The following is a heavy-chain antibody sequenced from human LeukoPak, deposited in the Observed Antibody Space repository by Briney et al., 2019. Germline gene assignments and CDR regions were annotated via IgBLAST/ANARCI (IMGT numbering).Heavy chain of an antibody. CDR1: GFTFSNAW. CDR3: TTEYYYDSPGLY. Sequence: GGSLRLSCAASGFTFSNAWMSWVRQAPGKGLEWVGRIKSKTDGGTTDYAAPVKGRLTISRDDSKNTLYLQMNSLKTEDTAVYYCTTEYYYDSPGLYWGQGTLVTVSS. CDR2: IKSKTDGGTT. J-gene: IGHJ4*02. D-gene: IGHD3-22*01. V-gene: IGHV3-15*01.